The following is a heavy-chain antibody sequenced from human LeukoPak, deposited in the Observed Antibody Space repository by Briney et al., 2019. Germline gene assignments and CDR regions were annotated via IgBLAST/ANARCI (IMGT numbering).Heavy chain of an antibody. CDR3: AKDYYGSGSYWFDY. CDR2: IRYDGSNK. Sequence: QSGGSLRLSCAASGFTFSSYGMHWVRQAPGKGLEWVAFIRYDGSNKYYADSVKGRFTISRDNSKNTLYLQMNSLRAEDTAVYYCAKDYYGSGSYWFDYWGQGTLVTVSS. J-gene: IGHJ4*02. V-gene: IGHV3-30*02. CDR1: GFTFSSYG. D-gene: IGHD3-10*01.